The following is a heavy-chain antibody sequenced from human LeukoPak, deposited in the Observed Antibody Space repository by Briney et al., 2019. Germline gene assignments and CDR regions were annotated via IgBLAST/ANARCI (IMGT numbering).Heavy chain of an antibody. V-gene: IGHV3-21*01. CDR1: VFTFSSYS. Sequence: PGGSLRLSCAASVFTFSSYSMNWVRQAPGKGREWVSSISSSRSYIYYADSAKRRFTITRDNAKNSLYLQMNSLRAEDTAVYYCAREVVWDYDYVWGSYRSTAFDYWGQGTLVTVSS. J-gene: IGHJ4*02. D-gene: IGHD3-16*02. CDR2: ISSSRSYI. CDR3: AREVVWDYDYVWGSYRSTAFDY.